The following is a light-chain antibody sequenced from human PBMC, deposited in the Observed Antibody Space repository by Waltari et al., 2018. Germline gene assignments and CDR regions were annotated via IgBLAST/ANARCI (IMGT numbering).Light chain of an antibody. J-gene: IGLJ3*02. V-gene: IGLV4-69*01. CDR2: VNSDGSH. CDR1: SGHSSNI. Sequence: QLVLTQSPSASASLGASVKLTCTLSSGHSSNIIAWLQQRPERGPRYVMKVNSDGSHSKGDDIPGRFSGSSSGAERYLTISSLQSEDEADYYCETGGHGTWVFGGGTKLTVL. CDR3: ETGGHGTWV.